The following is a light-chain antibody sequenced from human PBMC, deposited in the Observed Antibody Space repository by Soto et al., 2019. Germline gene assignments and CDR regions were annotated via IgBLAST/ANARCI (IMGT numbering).Light chain of an antibody. CDR2: SAS. Sequence: EIVLTQSPGTLSLSPGERATLSCRASQSVTSNYLAWYQQKPGQAPRLLIFSASSRATGIPDKFSGSGSGTDSTLTISRLEPDDFAVYYCQHYASPSWTFGQGTKVEIK. V-gene: IGKV3-20*01. J-gene: IGKJ1*01. CDR1: QSVTSNY. CDR3: QHYASPSWT.